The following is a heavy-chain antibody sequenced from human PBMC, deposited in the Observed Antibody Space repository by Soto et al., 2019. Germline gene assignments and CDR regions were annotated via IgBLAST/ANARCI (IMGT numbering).Heavy chain of an antibody. J-gene: IGHJ6*02. CDR3: ARHLSHYYFYGMDV. CDR2: FYYSGST. Sequence: SETLSLTCTVSGGSISSSNYYWAWIRQPPGKGLEWIGNFYYSGSTYYSPSLKSRVTISVDTSKNQFSLELNSVTAADTAVYYCARHLSHYYFYGMDVWGQGTTVTVSS. V-gene: IGHV4-39*01. CDR1: GGSISSSNYY.